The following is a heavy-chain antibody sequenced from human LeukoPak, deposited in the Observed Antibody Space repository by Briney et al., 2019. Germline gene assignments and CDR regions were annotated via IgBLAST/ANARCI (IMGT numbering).Heavy chain of an antibody. CDR2: ISYDGSNK. D-gene: IGHD6-19*01. CDR1: GFTFSSYA. Sequence: GGSLRPSCAASGFTFSSYAMHWVRQAPGKGLEWVAVISYDGSNKYYADSVKGRFTISRDNSKNTLYLQMNSLRAEDTAVYYCARGSHAVAGIYVYWGQGTLVTVSS. V-gene: IGHV3-30-3*01. J-gene: IGHJ4*02. CDR3: ARGSHAVAGIYVY.